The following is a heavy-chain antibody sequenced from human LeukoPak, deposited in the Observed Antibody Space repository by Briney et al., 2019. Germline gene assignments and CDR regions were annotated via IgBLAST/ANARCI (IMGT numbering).Heavy chain of an antibody. J-gene: IGHJ5*02. CDR2: ISYDGSNK. D-gene: IGHD5-18*01. CDR3: AKGSGYSYGYPNWFDP. Sequence: GGSLRLSCAASGFTFSSYGMHWVRQAPGKGLEWVAVISYDGSNKYYADSVKGRFTISRDNSKNTLYLQMNSLRAEDTAVYYCAKGSGYSYGYPNWFDPWAREPWSPSPQ. CDR1: GFTFSSYG. V-gene: IGHV3-30*18.